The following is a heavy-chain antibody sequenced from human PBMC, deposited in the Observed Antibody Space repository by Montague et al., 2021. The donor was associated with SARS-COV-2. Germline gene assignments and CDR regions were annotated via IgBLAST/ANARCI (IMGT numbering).Heavy chain of an antibody. Sequence: SLRLSCAASGFTFSSYAMSWVRQAPGKGLEWVSTISIRDGNTYYADSVKGRFTIYRDKPKNTLYLQMNSLRAEDTAVYYCAKDRQLVGDEAFDIWGQGTMVTVSS. V-gene: IGHV3-23*01. CDR1: GFTFSSYA. CDR2: ISIRDGNT. D-gene: IGHD6-13*01. CDR3: AKDRQLVGDEAFDI. J-gene: IGHJ3*02.